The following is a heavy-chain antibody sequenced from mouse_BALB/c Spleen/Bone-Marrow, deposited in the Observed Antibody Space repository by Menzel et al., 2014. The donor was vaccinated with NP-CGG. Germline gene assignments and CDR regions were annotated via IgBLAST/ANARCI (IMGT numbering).Heavy chain of an antibody. J-gene: IGHJ2*01. CDR3: TRSGRYCFDY. D-gene: IGHD3-1*01. CDR1: GYTFTSYW. Sequence: EVQLQQSGTVLARPGASVKMSCKASGYTFTSYWMHWVKQRPGQGLEWIGAIYPGNSDTSYNQKFKGKAKLTAVTSTSSAYMELSSLTNEASAVYYCTRSGRYCFDYWGQGTTLTVSS. CDR2: IYPGNSDT. V-gene: IGHV1-5*01.